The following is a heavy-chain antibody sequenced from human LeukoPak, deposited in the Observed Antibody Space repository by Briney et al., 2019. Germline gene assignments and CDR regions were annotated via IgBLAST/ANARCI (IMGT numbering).Heavy chain of an antibody. V-gene: IGHV3-72*01. J-gene: IGHJ4*02. CDR1: GLTFSEHY. Sequence: PGGSLRLSCAASGLTFSEHYMDWVRQTPGKGLEWVGRIRNKANYYTTDYAASVRGRFTISRDDSKSSVSLQMNSLRTEDTALYYCTSLRVGGTPYFDNWGQGTLVTVSS. CDR3: TSLRVGGTPYFDN. CDR2: IRNKANYYTT. D-gene: IGHD6-19*01.